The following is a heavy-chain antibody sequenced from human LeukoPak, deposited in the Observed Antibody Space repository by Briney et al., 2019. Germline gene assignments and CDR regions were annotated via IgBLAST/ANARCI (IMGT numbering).Heavy chain of an antibody. J-gene: IGHJ4*02. CDR3: ARDLDFWSGTHYYFDY. V-gene: IGHV6-1*01. CDR2: TYYRSKWYN. CDR1: GDSVSSNSAA. D-gene: IGHD3-3*01. Sequence: SQTLSLTCAIAGDSVSSNSAAWNWFRQSPSRGLEWLGRTYYRSKWYNDYAVSVKSRITINPDTSKNQFSLQLNSVTPEDTAVYYCARDLDFWSGTHYYFDYWGQGTLVTVSS.